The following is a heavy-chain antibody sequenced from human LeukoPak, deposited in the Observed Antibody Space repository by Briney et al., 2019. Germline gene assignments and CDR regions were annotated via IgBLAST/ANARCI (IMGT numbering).Heavy chain of an antibody. CDR2: ISSSSSYI. V-gene: IGHV3-21*01. D-gene: IGHD5-18*01. CDR3: ARDLSGVTGYTYGRGIDY. J-gene: IGHJ4*02. Sequence: PGGSLRLSCAASGFIFSSYTMNWVRQAPGKGLEWVSSISSSSSYIYYGDSVKGRFTISRDNAKNSLYLQMNSLRAEDTAVYYCARDLSGVTGYTYGRGIDYWGQGTLVTVSS. CDR1: GFIFSSYT.